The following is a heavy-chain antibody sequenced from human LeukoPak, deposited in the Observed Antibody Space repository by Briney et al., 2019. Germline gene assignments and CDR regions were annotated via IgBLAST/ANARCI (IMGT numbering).Heavy chain of an antibody. J-gene: IGHJ6*02. V-gene: IGHV4-31*03. CDR1: GGSISSGGYY. CDR2: IYYSGST. CDR3: ARGVEKPYYYGMDV. Sequence: SETLSLTCTVSGGSISSGGYYWSWIRQHPGKGLEWIGYIYYSGSTYYNPSLKSRVTISVDTSKNQFSLKLSSVTAADTAVYYCARGVEKPYYYGMDVWGQGTLVTVSS.